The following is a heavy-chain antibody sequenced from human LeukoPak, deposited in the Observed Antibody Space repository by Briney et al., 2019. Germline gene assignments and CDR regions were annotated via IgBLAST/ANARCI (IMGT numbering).Heavy chain of an antibody. Sequence: PGGSLRLSCAASGFTSRSYGMNWFRQAPGKGQDWVSSISSSSSYIYYADSVKGRFTISRDNAKNSLYLQMNSLRAEDTAVYYCARRGYGDYPIDYWGQGTLVTVSS. D-gene: IGHD4-17*01. CDR1: GFTSRSYG. CDR2: ISSSSSYI. CDR3: ARRGYGDYPIDY. J-gene: IGHJ4*02. V-gene: IGHV3-21*01.